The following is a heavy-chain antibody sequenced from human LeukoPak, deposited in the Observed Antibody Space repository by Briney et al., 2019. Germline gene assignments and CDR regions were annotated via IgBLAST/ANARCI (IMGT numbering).Heavy chain of an antibody. V-gene: IGHV4-30-2*01. J-gene: IGHJ5*02. CDR2: IYHSGST. CDR1: GGSISSGGYS. CDR3: ARDTENWFDP. Sequence: PSETLSLTCAVSGGSISSGGYSWSWIRQPPGKGLEWIGYIYHSGSTYYNPSLKSRVTISVDRSKNQFSLKLSSVTAADTAVYYCARDTENWFDPWGQGTLVTVSS.